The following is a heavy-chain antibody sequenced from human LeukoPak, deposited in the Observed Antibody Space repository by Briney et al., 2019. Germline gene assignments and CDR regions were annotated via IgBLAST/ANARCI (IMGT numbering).Heavy chain of an antibody. V-gene: IGHV4-61*05. CDR3: ARHGWGSGYSIEYFQH. D-gene: IGHD3-22*01. CDR2: IYYSGST. Sequence: SETLSLTCTVSGGSISGTTYYWGWIRQPPGKGLEWIGYIYYSGSTNYNPSLKSRVTISVDTSKNQFSLKLSSVTAADTAVYYCARHGWGSGYSIEYFQHWGQGTLVTVSS. J-gene: IGHJ1*01. CDR1: GGSISGTTYY.